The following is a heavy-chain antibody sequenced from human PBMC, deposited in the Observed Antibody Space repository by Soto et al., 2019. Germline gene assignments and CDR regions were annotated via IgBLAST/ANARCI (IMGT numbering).Heavy chain of an antibody. CDR2: ISSGGEYL. CDR1: GLTFSAFG. CDR3: AQAGAAGAVMGV. J-gene: IGHJ6*02. Sequence: EVQLVEYGGGLVKPGGSLRLSCAASGLTFSAFGMNWVSQAPGKGLEWVSSISSGGEYLDYADSVKGRLTISRDNAKNSLFLQLDSLRVEDTAVYYCAQAGAAGAVMGVWGQGTRVTVSS. D-gene: IGHD6-13*01. V-gene: IGHV3-21*01.